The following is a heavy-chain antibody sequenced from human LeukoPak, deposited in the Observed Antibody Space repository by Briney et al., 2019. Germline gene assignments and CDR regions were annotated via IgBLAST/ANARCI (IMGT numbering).Heavy chain of an antibody. J-gene: IGHJ4*02. D-gene: IGHD6-19*01. V-gene: IGHV3-21*01. CDR2: ISSGGRYV. Sequence: GGSLRLSCAASGFTFSSYWMSWVRQAPGKGLEWVSSISSGGRYVYYADSVKGRFTISRDNAKNSLYLQMNSLRGEDTAVYYCTRDVRDEYTSGWYPIGYWGQGTLVTVSS. CDR3: TRDVRDEYTSGWYPIGY. CDR1: GFTFSSYW.